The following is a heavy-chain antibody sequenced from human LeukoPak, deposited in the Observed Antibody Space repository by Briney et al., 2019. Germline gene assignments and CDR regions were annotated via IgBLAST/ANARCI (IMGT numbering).Heavy chain of an antibody. CDR2: IYYSGST. D-gene: IGHD3-22*01. CDR3: ARVPGYYDSSDFDY. V-gene: IGHV4-30-4*01. Sequence: NASETLSLTCTVSGGSISSGDYYWSWIRQPPGKGLEWLGYIYYSGSTYYNPSLKSRVTISVDTSKNQFSLKLSSVTAADTAVYYCARVPGYYDSSDFDYWGQGTLVTVSS. CDR1: GGSISSGDYY. J-gene: IGHJ4*02.